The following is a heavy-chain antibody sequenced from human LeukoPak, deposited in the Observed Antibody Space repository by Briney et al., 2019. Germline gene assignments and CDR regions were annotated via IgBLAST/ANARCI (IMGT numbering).Heavy chain of an antibody. V-gene: IGHV3-30*03. J-gene: IGHJ4*02. CDR2: ISYDGSNK. Sequence: SGGSLRLSCAASGFTFSSYGMHWVCQAPGKGLEWVAVISYDGSNKYYADSVKGRFTISRDNSKNTLYLQMNSLRAEDTAVYYCAREVAAAGTAFLDYWGQGTLVTVSS. CDR1: GFTFSSYG. D-gene: IGHD6-13*01. CDR3: AREVAAAGTAFLDY.